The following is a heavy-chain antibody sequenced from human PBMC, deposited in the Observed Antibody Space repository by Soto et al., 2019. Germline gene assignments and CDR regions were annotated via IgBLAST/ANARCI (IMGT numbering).Heavy chain of an antibody. D-gene: IGHD6-13*01. J-gene: IGHJ5*02. CDR2: IYHSGST. CDR1: GCSISISNW. CDR3: ARKGGLAAAGTGGFDP. Sequence: SVTMSLTCSVSGCSISISNWWSLVRPPPGKGLEWIGEIYHSGSTNYNLSLKSRVTISVDKSKNQFSLKLSSVTAADTAVYYCARKGGLAAAGTGGFDPWGQGTLVTVSS. V-gene: IGHV4-4*02.